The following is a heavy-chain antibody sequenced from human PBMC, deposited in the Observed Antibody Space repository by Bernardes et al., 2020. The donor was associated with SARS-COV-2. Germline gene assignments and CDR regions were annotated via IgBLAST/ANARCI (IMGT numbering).Heavy chain of an antibody. V-gene: IGHV3-21*04. J-gene: IGHJ3*01. Sequence: GGSLRLSCAASGFTFSSYSMNWVRQAPGKGLEWVSSISSSGTYIYYADSVKGRFIISRDSSRNTVHLQMDSLRKEDTALYYCATERQSLTVFGVGHDAFDFWGQGTMVTVSS. D-gene: IGHD3-3*01. CDR2: ISSSGTYI. CDR3: ATERQSLTVFGVGHDAFDF. CDR1: GFTFSSYS.